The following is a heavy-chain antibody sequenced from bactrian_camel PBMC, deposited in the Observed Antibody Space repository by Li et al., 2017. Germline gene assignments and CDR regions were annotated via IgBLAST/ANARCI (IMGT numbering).Heavy chain of an antibody. CDR3: AADHNRGCMGWPTFEYDY. V-gene: IGHV3S53*01. CDR1: GNPPNTAY. Sequence: HVQLVESGGGSVEAGGSLRLSCAYSGNPPNTAYMAWFRQLPGKDREGVAAIHRDGRTKYGDRVKGRFTISQDDAKNTVYLQMNSLEPEDTAIYYCAADHNRGCMGWPTFEYDYTGQGTQVTVS. CDR2: IHRDGRT. J-gene: IGHJ4*01. D-gene: IGHD3*01.